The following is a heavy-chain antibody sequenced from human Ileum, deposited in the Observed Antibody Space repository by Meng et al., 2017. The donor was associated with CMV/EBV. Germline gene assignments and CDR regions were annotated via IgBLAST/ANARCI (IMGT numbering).Heavy chain of an antibody. D-gene: IGHD3-3*01. CDR1: GYTFTSYY. V-gene: IGHV1-46*01. CDR2: INPSGGST. J-gene: IGHJ6*02. Sequence: ASVKVSCKASGYTFTSYYMHWVRQAPGQGLEWMGIINPSGGSTSYAQKFQGRVNMIRDTSTSTVYMELGSLRSEDTAVYYCASRSAGGMEWLLYDYYYGMDVWGQGTTVTVSS. CDR3: ASRSAGGMEWLLYDYYYGMDV.